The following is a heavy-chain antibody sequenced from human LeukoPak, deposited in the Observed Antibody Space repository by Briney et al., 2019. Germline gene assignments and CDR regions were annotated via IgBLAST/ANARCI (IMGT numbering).Heavy chain of an antibody. Sequence: PGGSLRLSCAASGFTFSSYAMSWVRQAPGKGLEWVSAISGSGGSTYYADSVKGRFTISRDNSKNTLYLQMNSLRAEDTAVYYCARGKSSSSYLGGMDVWGQGTTVTVSS. J-gene: IGHJ6*02. V-gene: IGHV3-23*01. CDR2: ISGSGGST. D-gene: IGHD6-13*01. CDR3: ARGKSSSSYLGGMDV. CDR1: GFTFSSYA.